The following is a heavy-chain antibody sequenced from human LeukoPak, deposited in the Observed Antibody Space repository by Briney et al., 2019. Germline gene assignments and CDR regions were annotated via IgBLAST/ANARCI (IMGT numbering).Heavy chain of an antibody. CDR3: ARALAVAGFDY. CDR1: GFTFSSYW. D-gene: IGHD6-19*01. J-gene: IGHJ4*02. CDR2: LNTDGSST. Sequence: GGSLRLSCAASGFTFSSYWMYWVHQAPGKGLVWVSRLNTDGSSTACADSVKGRFTVSRDNAKNTLYLQMNSLRAEDTAVYYCARALAVAGFDYWGQGTLVPVSS. V-gene: IGHV3-74*01.